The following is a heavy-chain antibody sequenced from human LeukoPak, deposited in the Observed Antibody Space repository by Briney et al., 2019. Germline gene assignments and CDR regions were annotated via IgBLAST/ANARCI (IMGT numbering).Heavy chain of an antibody. CDR1: AGSISSSSYY. V-gene: IGHV4-39*01. CDR2: IYYSGST. CDR3: ARHGGDIVVVVAGQGGYFDY. J-gene: IGHJ4*02. Sequence: SETLSLTRTVSAGSISSSSYYWGWIRQPPGKGLEWIGSIYYSGSTYYNPSLKSRVTISVDTSKNQFSLKLSSVTAADTAVYYCARHGGDIVVVVAGQGGYFDYWGQGTLVTVSS. D-gene: IGHD2-15*01.